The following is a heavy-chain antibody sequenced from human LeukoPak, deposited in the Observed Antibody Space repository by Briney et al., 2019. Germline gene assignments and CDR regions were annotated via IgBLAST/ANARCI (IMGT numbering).Heavy chain of an antibody. Sequence: GASLQISCKGSGYNFPKSWIGWVRQLPGKGLEWMAIIYPDDSRTKYSPSFQGQVTISADRSINTAYLQWSSLRASDTAMYYCARPDYFASHDWGQGTLVTVSS. CDR3: ARPDYFASHD. J-gene: IGHJ4*02. D-gene: IGHD2/OR15-2a*01. V-gene: IGHV5-51*01. CDR2: IYPDDSRT. CDR1: GYNFPKSW.